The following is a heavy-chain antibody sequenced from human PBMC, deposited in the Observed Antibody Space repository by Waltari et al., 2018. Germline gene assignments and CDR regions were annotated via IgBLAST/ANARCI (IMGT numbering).Heavy chain of an antibody. CDR2: IHHSGST. V-gene: IGHV4-34*01. CDR3: ARSDVVITDIYYYYGMDV. J-gene: IGHJ6*02. CDR1: GGSFSRYY. Sequence: QVQLQPWGAGLLKPSETLSPTCAVYGGSFSRYYWCWLRQPPGNGLEWIGEIHHSGSTNYNPSPKSRVTISVDTSKNQFSLKLRSVTAADTAVYYCARSDVVITDIYYYYGMDVWGQGTTVTVSS. D-gene: IGHD3-22*01.